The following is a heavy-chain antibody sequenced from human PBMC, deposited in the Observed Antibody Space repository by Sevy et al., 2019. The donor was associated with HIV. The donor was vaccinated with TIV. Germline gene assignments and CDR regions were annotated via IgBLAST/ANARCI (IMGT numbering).Heavy chain of an antibody. V-gene: IGHV3-21*01. J-gene: IGHJ6*02. CDR1: GFTVSSNT. D-gene: IGHD5-12*01. CDR2: ISSSTSYI. CDR3: ARDVASTMGYYYGMDV. Sequence: GGSLRLSCAASGFTVSSNTMNWVRQAPGKGLERVSSISSSTSYIYYADSVKGRFTLSRDNAKNSLYLQMNSLRVEDTAVYYCARDVASTMGYYYGMDVWCQGTTVTVSS.